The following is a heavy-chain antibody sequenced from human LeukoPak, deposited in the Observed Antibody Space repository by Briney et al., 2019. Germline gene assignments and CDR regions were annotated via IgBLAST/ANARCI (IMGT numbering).Heavy chain of an antibody. CDR2: IYYSGST. V-gene: IGHV4-59*08. CDR3: ARPGYCSSISCYGIDY. Sequence: PSETLSLTCTVSGGSMTNYYWSWIRQPPGKGLEWIGYIYYSGSTNFKPSLKSRVTISVDTSKDQFSLKLSSVTAADTAVYYCARPGYCSSISCYGIDYWGQGTLVTVSS. CDR1: GGSMTNYY. D-gene: IGHD2-2*01. J-gene: IGHJ4*02.